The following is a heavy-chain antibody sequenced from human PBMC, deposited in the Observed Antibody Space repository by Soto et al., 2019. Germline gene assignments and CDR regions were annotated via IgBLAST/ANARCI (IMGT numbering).Heavy chain of an antibody. Sequence: GGSLRLSCAASGFTFDDYAMHWVRQAPGKGLEWVSGISWNSGSIGYADSVKGRFTISRDNAKNSLYLQMNSLRAEDTALYYCAKEILVPYSSSWSSFDYWGQGTLVTVSS. J-gene: IGHJ4*02. CDR2: ISWNSGSI. D-gene: IGHD6-13*01. CDR3: AKEILVPYSSSWSSFDY. V-gene: IGHV3-9*01. CDR1: GFTFDDYA.